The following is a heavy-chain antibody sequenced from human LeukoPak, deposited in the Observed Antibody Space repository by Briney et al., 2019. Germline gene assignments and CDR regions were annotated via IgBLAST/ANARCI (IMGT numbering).Heavy chain of an antibody. CDR2: ISSDGNTK. Sequence: GGSLRLSCAASGFTFSNYWMTWFRQAPGKGLEWVAVISSDGNTKFYTNSVKGRFTISKDNSKNTLYLQMSSLRAEDTAVYYCARGAVDTTMVPDYWGQGTLVTVSS. V-gene: IGHV3-30*03. CDR1: GFTFSNYW. CDR3: ARGAVDTTMVPDY. J-gene: IGHJ4*02. D-gene: IGHD5-18*01.